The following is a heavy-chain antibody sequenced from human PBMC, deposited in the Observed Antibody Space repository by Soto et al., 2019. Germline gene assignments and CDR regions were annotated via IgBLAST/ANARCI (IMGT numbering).Heavy chain of an antibody. CDR3: ATPSATTYFQDNRDWYFDL. V-gene: IGHV4-39*01. J-gene: IGHJ2*01. Sequence: QLQLQESGPGLVKPSETLSLTCSVSGGSISTIHYLGWIRQPPGKGLEWIASISNSGTTYNNPSLKSRVTISVDTSKKQFSLRLKSVSAGDTAVYYCATPSATTYFQDNRDWYFDLWGRGALVTVSS. CDR1: GGSISTIHY. D-gene: IGHD2-15*01. CDR2: ISNSGTT.